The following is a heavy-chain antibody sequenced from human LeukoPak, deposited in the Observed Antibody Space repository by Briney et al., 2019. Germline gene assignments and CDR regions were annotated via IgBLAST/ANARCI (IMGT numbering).Heavy chain of an antibody. Sequence: PSETLSLTCAVYGGSFSGYYWSWIRQPPGKGLEWIGEINHSGSTNYNPSLKSRVTISVDTSKNQFSLKLSSVTAADTAVYYCARRRAYYDILTGYYLDYWGQGTLVTVSS. CDR3: ARRRAYYDILTGYYLDY. J-gene: IGHJ4*02. V-gene: IGHV4-34*01. CDR1: GGSFSGYY. D-gene: IGHD3-9*01. CDR2: INHSGST.